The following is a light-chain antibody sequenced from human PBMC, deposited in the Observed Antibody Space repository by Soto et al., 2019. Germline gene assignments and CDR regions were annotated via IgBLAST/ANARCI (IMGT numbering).Light chain of an antibody. Sequence: QSVLTQPASVSGSPGQSITISCTGTSSDVGGYNYVPWYQQHPGKAPKLMIYEVSNRPSGVSNRFSGSKSDNTASLTISGLQAEDEADYYCSSYRRSSTLVFGSGTRSPS. CDR1: SSDVGGYNY. V-gene: IGLV2-14*01. J-gene: IGLJ1*01. CDR3: SSYRRSSTLV. CDR2: EVS.